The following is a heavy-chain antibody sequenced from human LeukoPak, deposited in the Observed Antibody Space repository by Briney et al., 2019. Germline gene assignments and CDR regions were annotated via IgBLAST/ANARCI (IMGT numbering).Heavy chain of an antibody. D-gene: IGHD3-10*01. CDR1: GFTFSNAW. V-gene: IGHV4-34*01. Sequence: GSLRLSCAASGFTFSNAWMSWIRQPPGKGLEWIGEINHSGSTNYNPSLKSRVTISVDTSKNQFSLKLSSVTAADTAVHYCARGRKNYYGSGSYYSIWFDPWGQGTLVTVSS. CDR2: INHSGST. J-gene: IGHJ5*02. CDR3: ARGRKNYYGSGSYYSIWFDP.